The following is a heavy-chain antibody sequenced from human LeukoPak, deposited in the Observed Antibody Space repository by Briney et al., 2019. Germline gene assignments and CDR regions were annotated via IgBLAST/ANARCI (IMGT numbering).Heavy chain of an antibody. CDR2: MNPNSGNT. CDR3: APRAYCGGDCYPN. J-gene: IGHJ4*02. V-gene: IGHV1-8*01. D-gene: IGHD2-21*02. Sequence: ASVKVSCKAPGYTFTTYNIIWVRQATGQGLEWMGWMNPNSGNTAYAQEFQGRVTMTRNISISTAYMELSSLRSEDTAIYYCAPRAYCGGDCYPNWGQGTQVTVSS. CDR1: GYTFTTYN.